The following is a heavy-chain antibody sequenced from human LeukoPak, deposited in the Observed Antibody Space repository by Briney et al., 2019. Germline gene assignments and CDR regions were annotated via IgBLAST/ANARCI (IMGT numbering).Heavy chain of an antibody. Sequence: GGSLRLSCAASGFTFSTYAMNWVRQAPGKGLDWVSAISGSGGSTYYADSVKGRFTISRDNAKNSLYLQMNSLRAEDTAVYYCARWRGSSRTFDYWGQGTLVTVSS. D-gene: IGHD6-6*01. V-gene: IGHV3-23*01. CDR2: ISGSGGST. CDR1: GFTFSTYA. CDR3: ARWRGSSRTFDY. J-gene: IGHJ4*02.